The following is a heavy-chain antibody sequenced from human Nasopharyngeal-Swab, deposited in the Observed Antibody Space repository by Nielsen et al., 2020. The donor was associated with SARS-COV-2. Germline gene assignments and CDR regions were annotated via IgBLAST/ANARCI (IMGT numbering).Heavy chain of an antibody. CDR2: ISYDGSNK. CDR1: GFTFSSYA. Sequence: GESLKISCAASGFTFSSYAMHWVRQAPGKGLEWVAVISYDGSNKYYADSVKGRFTISRDNSKNTLYLQMNSLRAEDTAVYYCASGQLLLYTTSYYYYYGMDVWGQGTTVTVSS. D-gene: IGHD2-2*01. CDR3: ASGQLLLYTTSYYYYYGMDV. J-gene: IGHJ6*02. V-gene: IGHV3-30-3*01.